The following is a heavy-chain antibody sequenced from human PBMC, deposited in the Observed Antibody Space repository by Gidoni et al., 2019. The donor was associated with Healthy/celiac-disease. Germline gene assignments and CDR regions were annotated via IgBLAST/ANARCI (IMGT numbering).Heavy chain of an antibody. CDR2: ISGSGGSK. CDR3: AKDGRYCSGGSCYTY. V-gene: IGHV3-23*01. J-gene: IGHJ4*02. Sequence: EVQLLESGGGLVQPGGSLRLSCAASGFTFSSSAMSWVRQAPGKGLEWVSAISGSGGSKYYADSVKGRFTIYRDKSKNTLYLQMNSLRAEDTAVYYCAKDGRYCSGGSCYTYWGQGTLVTVSS. D-gene: IGHD2-15*01. CDR1: GFTFSSSA.